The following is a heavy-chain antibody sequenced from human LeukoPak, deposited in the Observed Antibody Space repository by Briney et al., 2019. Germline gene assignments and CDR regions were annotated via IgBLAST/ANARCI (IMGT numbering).Heavy chain of an antibody. D-gene: IGHD1-1*01. CDR2: ISSSSSSYI. CDR1: GFPFSSCS. J-gene: IGHJ4*02. Sequence: GGAPRLSCAAPGFPFSSCSMKWVRQAPGKGVGGVSSISSSSSSYIYYADSVKGRFTISRDNAKNFLYLQMNSLRVEDTAFYYCARDVSWGTSYFDYWGQGILVTVSS. CDR3: ARDVSWGTSYFDY. V-gene: IGHV3-21*04.